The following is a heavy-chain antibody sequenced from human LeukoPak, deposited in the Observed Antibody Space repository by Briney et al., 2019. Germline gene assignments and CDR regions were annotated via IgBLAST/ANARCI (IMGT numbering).Heavy chain of an antibody. D-gene: IGHD3-3*01. Sequence: SETLSLTCTVSGASISNSSYQWGWIRQPPGKGLEWIGSIYYSGSTSYNPSLKSRVTISLDTPNNQFSLKLNSVTAADTAVYYCARALTIFGVVTHFDYWGQGTLVTVSS. CDR3: ARALTIFGVVTHFDY. V-gene: IGHV4-39*07. J-gene: IGHJ4*02. CDR1: GASISNSSYQ. CDR2: IYYSGST.